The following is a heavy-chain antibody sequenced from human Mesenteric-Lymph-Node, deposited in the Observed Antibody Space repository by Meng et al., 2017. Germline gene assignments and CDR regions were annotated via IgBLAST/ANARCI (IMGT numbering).Heavy chain of an antibody. CDR1: GFTFDDYT. Sequence: GGSLRLSCAASGFTFDDYTMHWVRQAPGKGLEWVSYISSSGSTIYYADSVKGRFTISRDNAKNSLYLQMNSLRAEDTAVYYCAKSIAAAGNRSPYYFDYWGQGTLVTVSS. J-gene: IGHJ4*02. CDR2: ISSSGSTI. V-gene: IGHV3-48*03. CDR3: AKSIAAAGNRSPYYFDY. D-gene: IGHD6-13*01.